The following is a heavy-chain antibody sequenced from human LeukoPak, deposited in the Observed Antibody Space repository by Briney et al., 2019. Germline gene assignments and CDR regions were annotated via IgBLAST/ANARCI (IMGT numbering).Heavy chain of an antibody. CDR2: TYYRSKWYN. D-gene: IGHD3-22*01. CDR3: ARANYDSSGYYYVPYFDY. V-gene: IGHV6-1*01. CDR1: GDSVSSNSAA. Sequence: SQTLSLTCAISGDSVSSNSAAWNWIRQSPSRGLEWLGRTYYRSKWYNDYAVSVKSRITINPDTSKNQFSLQLNSVTPEDTAVYYCARANYDSSGYYYVPYFDYWGQGTLVTVSS. J-gene: IGHJ4*02.